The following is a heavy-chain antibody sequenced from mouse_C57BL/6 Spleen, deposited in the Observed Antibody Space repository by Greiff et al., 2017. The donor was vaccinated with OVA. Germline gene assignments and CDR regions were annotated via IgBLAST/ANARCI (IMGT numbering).Heavy chain of an antibody. CDR3: ARSEGPYYYGSIPYY. CDR2: IDPSDSYT. Sequence: VYRRRPGAELVIPVSPVKLSCKASGYTFTSYWMHWVKQRPGQGLEWIGEIDPSDSYTNYNQKFKGKSTLTVDKSSSTAYMQLSSLTSEDSAVYYCARSEGPYYYGSIPYYWGQGTSVTVSS. D-gene: IGHD1-1*01. CDR1: GYTFTSYW. J-gene: IGHJ4*01. V-gene: IGHV1-69*01.